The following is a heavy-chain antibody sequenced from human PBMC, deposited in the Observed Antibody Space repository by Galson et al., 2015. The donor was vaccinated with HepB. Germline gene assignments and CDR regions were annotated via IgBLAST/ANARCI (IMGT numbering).Heavy chain of an antibody. D-gene: IGHD3-16*01. CDR3: ARDLWGGFDY. CDR1: GYTFTGYY. Sequence: SVKVSCKASGYTFTGYYTHWVRQAPGQRLEWMGWINAGNGNTKYSQKFQGRVTITRDTSASTAYMELSSLRSEDTAVYYCARDLWGGFDYWGQGTLVTVSS. J-gene: IGHJ4*02. V-gene: IGHV1-3*01. CDR2: INAGNGNT.